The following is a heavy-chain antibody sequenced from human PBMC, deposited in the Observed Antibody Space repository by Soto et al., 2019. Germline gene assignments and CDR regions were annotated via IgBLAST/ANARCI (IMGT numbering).Heavy chain of an antibody. D-gene: IGHD7-27*01. CDR2: IYYSGST. CDR1: GGSISSYY. Sequence: QVQLQESGPGLVKPSETLSLTCTVSGGSISSYYWSWIRQSPGKGLEWIGYIYYSGSTNYNPSLKRRVTISVDTSKNQFSLKLSSVTAADTAVYYCARRWGTSSDYWGQGTLVTVSS. CDR3: ARRWGTSSDY. V-gene: IGHV4-59*01. J-gene: IGHJ4*02.